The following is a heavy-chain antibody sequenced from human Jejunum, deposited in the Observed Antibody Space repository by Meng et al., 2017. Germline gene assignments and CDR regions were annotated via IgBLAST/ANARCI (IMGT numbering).Heavy chain of an antibody. D-gene: IGHD3-16*01. J-gene: IGHJ4*02. CDR2: IQSKADGGTT. V-gene: IGHV3-15*01. CDR1: GFTFSDRW. Sequence: EVPLGEAGGSLVQPGGSLRLSCAASGFTFSDRWMTWVRQAPGKGLEWVGHIQSKADGGTTDYAAPVKGRFTISRDDSKSTLYLQMNSLKTEDTAVYYCTTFYAGYWGQGTLVTVSS. CDR3: TTFYAGY.